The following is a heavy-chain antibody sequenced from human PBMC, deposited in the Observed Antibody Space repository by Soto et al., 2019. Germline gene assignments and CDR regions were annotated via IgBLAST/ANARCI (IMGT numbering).Heavy chain of an antibody. Sequence: QVQLVESGGGVVQPGRSLRLSCAASGFTFSQYAMHWVRHTPSKGLEWVALISYDVSNTYYADSVRGRFTISRDNSGNPLFLQMNSLRADDTAIYYCARDYPLYCTGGSCYSDSWGQGTLVTVSS. D-gene: IGHD2-8*02. CDR3: ARDYPLYCTGGSCYSDS. V-gene: IGHV3-30-3*01. J-gene: IGHJ4*02. CDR1: GFTFSQYA. CDR2: ISYDVSNT.